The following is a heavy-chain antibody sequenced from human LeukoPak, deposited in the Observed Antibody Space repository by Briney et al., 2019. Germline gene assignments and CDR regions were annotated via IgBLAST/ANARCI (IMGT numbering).Heavy chain of an antibody. CDR2: ISGSGYNS. CDR1: GFTFSSYA. D-gene: IGHD3-3*01. Sequence: GGSLRLSCAASGFTFSSYAMTWVRQAPGKGLDWVSAISGSGYNSYYADSVKGRFTISRDNSKNTLFLQMNSLRGEDTAIYYCAKWMVRRDFWSGAFDIWGQGTMVTV. J-gene: IGHJ3*02. CDR3: AKWMVRRDFWSGAFDI. V-gene: IGHV3-23*01.